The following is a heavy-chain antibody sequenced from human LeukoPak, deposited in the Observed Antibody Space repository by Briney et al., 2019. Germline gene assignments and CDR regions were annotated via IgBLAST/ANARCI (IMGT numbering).Heavy chain of an antibody. CDR3: AREEGPYFDC. CDR1: ALTFHDHG. V-gene: IGHV3-20*04. CDR2: LNWNGDNT. Sequence: GGSLRLSCASSALTFHDHGMSWVRQVPGKGLEWVSALNWNGDNTGYADSVKGRFTISRDNAKKSLYLQMNSLTAEDTAYYYCAREEGPYFDCWGQGTLVTVSS. J-gene: IGHJ4*02.